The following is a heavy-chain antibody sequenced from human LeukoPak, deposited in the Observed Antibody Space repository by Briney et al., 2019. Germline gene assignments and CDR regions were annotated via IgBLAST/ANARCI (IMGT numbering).Heavy chain of an antibody. CDR1: GYSISSGYY. D-gene: IGHD5-12*01. J-gene: IGHJ6*03. Sequence: SETLSLTCTVSGYSISSGYYWGWIRQPPGQGLEWIGSIYHSGSTYYNPSLKSRVTISVDTSKNQFSLKLSSVTAADTAVYYCARNTRRSQWLRLSSYYYYYMDVWGKGTTVTVSS. CDR2: IYHSGST. V-gene: IGHV4-38-2*02. CDR3: ARNTRRSQWLRLSSYYYYYMDV.